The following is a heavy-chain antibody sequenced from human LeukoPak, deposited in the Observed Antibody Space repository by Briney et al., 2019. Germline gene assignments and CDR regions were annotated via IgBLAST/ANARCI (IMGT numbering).Heavy chain of an antibody. J-gene: IGHJ4*02. Sequence: GGSLRLSCAASGFTFSSSGMGWVRQAPGKGLECVSPITGSGGSTSYTDSVKGRFTISRDNSKNTLYLQMNSLRAEDTAVYYXARXRNTGRQFYFDYWGQGTLVTVAS. CDR3: ARXRNTGRQFYFDY. CDR1: GFTFSSSG. D-gene: IGHD5-18*01. CDR2: ITGSGGST. V-gene: IGHV3-23*01.